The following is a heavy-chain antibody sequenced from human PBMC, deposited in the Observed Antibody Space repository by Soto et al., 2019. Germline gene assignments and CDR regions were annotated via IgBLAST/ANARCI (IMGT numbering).Heavy chain of an antibody. Sequence: GGSLRLSCAASGFTFSRYAMHWVRQAPGKGLEWVAVIWYDGSVKYYADSVKGRFTVSRDNSKSTLYLQMNSLRADDTAVYYCEKEIKPSGMDVWGQGTTVTVSS. CDR3: EKEIKPSGMDV. V-gene: IGHV3-33*06. J-gene: IGHJ6*02. CDR1: GFTFSRYA. CDR2: IWYDGSVK.